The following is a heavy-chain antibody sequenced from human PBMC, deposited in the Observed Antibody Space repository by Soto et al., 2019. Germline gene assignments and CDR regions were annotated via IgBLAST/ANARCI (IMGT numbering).Heavy chain of an antibody. Sequence: QVQLQQWGAGLLKPSETLSLTCAVYGGSFSGYYWSWIRQPPGKGLEWIVEINHSGSTNYNPSLKSRVTISVDTSKNQFSLKLSSVTAADTAVYYCATMAVAGTGAFDYWGQGTLVTVSS. CDR1: GGSFSGYY. CDR2: INHSGST. J-gene: IGHJ4*02. CDR3: ATMAVAGTGAFDY. D-gene: IGHD6-19*01. V-gene: IGHV4-34*01.